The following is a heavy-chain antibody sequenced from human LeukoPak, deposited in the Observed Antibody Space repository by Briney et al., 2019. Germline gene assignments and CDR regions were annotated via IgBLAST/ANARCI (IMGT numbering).Heavy chain of an antibody. CDR2: IYYSGST. Sequence: SETLSLTCTVSGGSISSYYWSWIRQPPGKGLEWIGYIYYSGSTNYNPSLKSRVTISVDTSKNQFSLKLSSVTAADTAVYYCARTRRDGYSIDYWGQGTLVTVSS. J-gene: IGHJ4*02. V-gene: IGHV4-59*01. CDR3: ARTRRDGYSIDY. D-gene: IGHD5-24*01. CDR1: GGSISSYY.